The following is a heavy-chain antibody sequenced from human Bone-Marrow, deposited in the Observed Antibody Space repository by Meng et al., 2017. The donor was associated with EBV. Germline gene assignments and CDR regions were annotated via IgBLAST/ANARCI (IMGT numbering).Heavy chain of an antibody. CDR2: IWYDGSNK. D-gene: IGHD5-18*01. V-gene: IGHV3-33*01. J-gene: IGHJ4*02. Sequence: QVQLVESGGGVVQPGRPLRLSCAASGFTFSSYGMHWVRQAPGKGLEWVAVIWYDGSNKYYADSVKGRFTISRDNSKNTLYLQMNSLRAEDTAVYYCARGDHGQLGFDYWGQGTLVNVSS. CDR1: GFTFSSYG. CDR3: ARGDHGQLGFDY.